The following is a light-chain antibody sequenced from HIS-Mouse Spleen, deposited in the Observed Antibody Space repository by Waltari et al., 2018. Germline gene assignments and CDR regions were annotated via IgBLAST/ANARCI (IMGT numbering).Light chain of an antibody. CDR1: QGISSA. CDR2: EAS. Sequence: AIQLTQSPSSLSASVGDRVTITCRASQGISSALAWYQQKPGKAPKLLIYEASSLESGVPPRFGGSGSGTDFTLTISSLQPEDFATYYCQQFNSYPLTFGGGTKVEIK. CDR3: QQFNSYPLT. V-gene: IGKV1-13*02. J-gene: IGKJ4*01.